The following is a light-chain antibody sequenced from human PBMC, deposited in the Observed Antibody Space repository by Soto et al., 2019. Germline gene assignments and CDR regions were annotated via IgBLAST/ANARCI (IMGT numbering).Light chain of an antibody. CDR1: QSVSSSY. V-gene: IGKV3D-20*02. CDR2: DAS. J-gene: IGKJ1*01. Sequence: EIVLTQSPGTLSLYKGERATLSCRASQSVSSSYLGWYQQKPGQVPRLLIYDASNRATGIPARFSGSGSGTDFTLTISSLEPEDFAVYYCQQRSNWPRTFGQGTKVDIK. CDR3: QQRSNWPRT.